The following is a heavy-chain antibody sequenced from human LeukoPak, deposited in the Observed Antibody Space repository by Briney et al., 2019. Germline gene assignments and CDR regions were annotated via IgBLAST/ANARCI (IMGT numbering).Heavy chain of an antibody. D-gene: IGHD4-11*01. Sequence: GRSLRLSCAASGFTFSSYAMHWVRQAPGKGLEWVAVISYDGSNKYYADSVKGRFTISRDNSKNTLYLQMNSLRAEDTAVYYCARFYSNNNDYWGQGTLVTVSS. V-gene: IGHV3-30*14. CDR2: ISYDGSNK. CDR1: GFTFSSYA. J-gene: IGHJ4*02. CDR3: ARFYSNNNDY.